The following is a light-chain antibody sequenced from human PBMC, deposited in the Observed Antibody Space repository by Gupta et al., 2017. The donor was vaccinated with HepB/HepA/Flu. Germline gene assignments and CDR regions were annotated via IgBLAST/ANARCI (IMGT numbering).Light chain of an antibody. CDR2: DVS. V-gene: IGLV2-14*03. Sequence: QSALTQPASVSGSPGQSIPISCTGTSSDVGAYNSVSWYQQHPGKAPKLMISDVSNRPSGVSNRFSGSKSGNTASLTISGLQAEDEADYYCSSYTRSSTLVIFGGGTKLTVL. J-gene: IGLJ2*01. CDR1: SSDVGAYNS. CDR3: SSYTRSSTLVI.